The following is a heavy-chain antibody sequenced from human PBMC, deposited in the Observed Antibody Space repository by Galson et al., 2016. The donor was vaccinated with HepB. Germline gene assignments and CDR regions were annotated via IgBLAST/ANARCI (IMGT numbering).Heavy chain of an antibody. V-gene: IGHV1-46*01. J-gene: IGHJ5*02. CDR3: ARDKGGVTMVGGECNWFDP. Sequence: SVKVSCKASGYTFSNYYMHWVRQAPGQGLEWMGIINPSGGSTSYAQKFQGRVTMTRDTSTSTGYMELSSLRSEDTAVYYCARDKGGVTMVGGECNWFDPWGQGTLGTVS. CDR2: INPSGGST. D-gene: IGHD3-10*01. CDR1: GYTFSNYY.